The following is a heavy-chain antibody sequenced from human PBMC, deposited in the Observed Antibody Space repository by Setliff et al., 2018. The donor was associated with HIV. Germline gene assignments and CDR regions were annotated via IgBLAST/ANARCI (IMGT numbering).Heavy chain of an antibody. Sequence: GGSLRLSCAASGFTFRNFAMNWVRRAPGKGLEWVSTISGRGSNTYYAESVKGRFTISRDNSKNTLSLQLNSLRAEDSAVYYCAKDADWSAYFYFMDVWGKGTAVTVSS. D-gene: IGHD3-9*01. CDR1: GFTFRNFA. J-gene: IGHJ6*03. CDR3: AKDADWSAYFYFMDV. CDR2: ISGRGSNT. V-gene: IGHV3-23*01.